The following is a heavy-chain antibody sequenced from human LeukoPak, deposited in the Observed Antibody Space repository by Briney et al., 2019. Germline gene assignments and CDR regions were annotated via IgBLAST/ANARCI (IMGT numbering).Heavy chain of an antibody. J-gene: IGHJ4*02. Sequence: SETLSLTCTVSGGSISNLDYYWTWIRQPAGKRLEWIGRIYTSGGTNYNPSLKSRVTMSVDKSKNQISLNLASLTAADAALYYCAGTMESGSFSTFDYWGQGTLVAVSS. CDR3: AGTMESGSFSTFDY. D-gene: IGHD1-26*01. CDR1: GGSISNLDYY. CDR2: IYTSGGT. V-gene: IGHV4-61*02.